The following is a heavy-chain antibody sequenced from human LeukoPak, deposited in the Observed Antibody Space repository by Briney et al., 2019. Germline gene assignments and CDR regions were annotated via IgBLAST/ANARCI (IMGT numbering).Heavy chain of an antibody. D-gene: IGHD4-11*01. J-gene: IGHJ4*02. CDR2: IGYSGSPI. V-gene: IGHV3-48*01. Sequence: PGGSLRLSCAGSGDSFISHTMIWVRQAPGKGLEWISYIGYSGSPIYYADSVKGRFGISRDDAKTSLYLHMNSLRAEDTAFYYCVREYDSRARFDSWGQGILVTVSS. CDR3: VREYDSRARFDS. CDR1: GDSFISHT.